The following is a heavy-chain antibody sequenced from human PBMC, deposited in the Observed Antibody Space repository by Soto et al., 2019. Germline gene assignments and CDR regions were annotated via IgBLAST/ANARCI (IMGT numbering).Heavy chain of an antibody. CDR1: GYTFTNYG. CDR2: IGAYNGNT. J-gene: IGHJ4*02. Sequence: QVQLVQSAAEVKKPGASVKVSCKASGYTFTNYGISWVRQAPGQGLEWVGWIGAYNGNTDYAQKFQGRVTMTADTSTRTAYVELRSLRSDDTALYFGVRVGDSYGYRGSYYFDYWGQGTLVTVSS. CDR3: VRVGDSYGYRGSYYFDY. D-gene: IGHD3-16*01. V-gene: IGHV1-18*01.